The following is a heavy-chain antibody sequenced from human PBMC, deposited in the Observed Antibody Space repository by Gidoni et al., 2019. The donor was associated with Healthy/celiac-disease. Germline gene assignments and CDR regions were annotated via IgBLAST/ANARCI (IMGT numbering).Heavy chain of an antibody. J-gene: IGHJ1*01. CDR1: GFSLSTSGVG. CDR3: AHRSADSSSWFQFRAEYFQH. CDR2: IYWTDDK. Sequence: QITLKESGPTLVKPTQTLTLTCTFSGFSLSTSGVGVGWIRQPPGKALEWLALIYWTDDKRYSPSLKSRLTITKDTSKNQVVLTMTNMDPVDTATYYCAHRSADSSSWFQFRAEYFQHWGQGTLVTVSS. D-gene: IGHD6-13*01. V-gene: IGHV2-5*01.